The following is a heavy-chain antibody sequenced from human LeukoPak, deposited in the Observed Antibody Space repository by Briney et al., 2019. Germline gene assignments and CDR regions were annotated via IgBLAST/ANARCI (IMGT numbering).Heavy chain of an antibody. Sequence: SETLSLTCTVSGGSFSSYYWNWIRQSPGKGLEWIGYIYYSGSTNYNPSLKSRVTISVDTSKNQFSLKLSSVTAADTAVYYCARATVTTFSSYYYGMDVWGQGTTVTVSS. CDR2: IYYSGST. J-gene: IGHJ6*02. CDR3: ARATVTTFSSYYYGMDV. D-gene: IGHD4-17*01. CDR1: GGSFSSYY. V-gene: IGHV4-59*01.